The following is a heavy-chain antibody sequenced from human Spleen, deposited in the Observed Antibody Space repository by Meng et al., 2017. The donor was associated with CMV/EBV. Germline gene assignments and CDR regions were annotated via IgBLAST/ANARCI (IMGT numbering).Heavy chain of an antibody. V-gene: IGHV4-39*07. CDR2: IYYSGST. CDR1: GGSSSISTYY. J-gene: IGHJ4*02. CDR3: ARESDYGGNPPGD. D-gene: IGHD4-23*01. Sequence: SGGSSSISTYYWGWIRQPPGKGMEWIGNIYYSGSTYYNPSLKSRVTISLDTSKNQFSLRLSSVTAADTAVYYCARESDYGGNPPGDWGQGTLVTVSS.